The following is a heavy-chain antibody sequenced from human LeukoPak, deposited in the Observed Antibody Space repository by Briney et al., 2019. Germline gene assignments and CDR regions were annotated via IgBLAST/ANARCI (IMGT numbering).Heavy chain of an antibody. D-gene: IGHD2-2*01. V-gene: IGHV3-30*02. Sequence: GSLRLSCAASGFTFSSYAMSWVRHAPGKGLEWVAFIRYDGNENFYGDSVKGRFTISRDNSKNTLYLQMNSLRLEDTGVYYCAKDNPIEEVPGLGPGQWGQGTLVTVSS. CDR3: AKDNPIEEVPGLGPGQ. CDR1: GFTFSSYA. J-gene: IGHJ4*02. CDR2: IRYDGNEN.